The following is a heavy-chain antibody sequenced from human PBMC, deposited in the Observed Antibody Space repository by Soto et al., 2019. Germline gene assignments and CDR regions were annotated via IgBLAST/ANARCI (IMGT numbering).Heavy chain of an antibody. D-gene: IGHD6-19*01. J-gene: IGHJ4*02. Sequence: QVKLEESGGNVVQPGRSLRLSCAASGFSFSDYGMHWVRQAPGKGLESVALLSYDGDKEYYADSVKGRFTISRDNSKNTVFLQMNSLRPDDTAVYYCGKDLMGEQWLGVMHYWGQGTLVNVSS. CDR1: GFSFSDYG. V-gene: IGHV3-30*18. CDR3: GKDLMGEQWLGVMHY. CDR2: LSYDGDKE.